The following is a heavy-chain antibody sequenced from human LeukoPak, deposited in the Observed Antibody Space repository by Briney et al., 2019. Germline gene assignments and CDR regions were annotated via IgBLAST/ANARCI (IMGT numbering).Heavy chain of an antibody. CDR3: ARASDITTKDKRAFDI. Sequence: SETLSLTCTVSGGSISSYYWSWIRQPPGKGLEWIGYIYYSGSTNYNPSLKGRVTISVDTSKNQFSLKLSPVTAADTAVYYCARASDITTKDKRAFDIWGQGTMVTVSS. D-gene: IGHD3-22*01. CDR1: GGSISSYY. CDR2: IYYSGST. V-gene: IGHV4-59*01. J-gene: IGHJ3*02.